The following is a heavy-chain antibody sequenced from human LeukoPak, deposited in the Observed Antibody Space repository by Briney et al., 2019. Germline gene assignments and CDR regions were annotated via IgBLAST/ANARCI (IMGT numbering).Heavy chain of an antibody. V-gene: IGHV4-4*07. D-gene: IGHD6-13*01. Sequence: SETLSLTCNVSGGSISSYYWSWIRQPAGKGLEWIGRIYSSGYTNYNPSLKSRVTMSVDTSKNQFSLKLSSVTAADTAVYYCARGVYIAAAQYGYWGQGTLVTVSS. J-gene: IGHJ4*02. CDR3: ARGVYIAAAQYGY. CDR1: GGSISSYY. CDR2: IYSSGYT.